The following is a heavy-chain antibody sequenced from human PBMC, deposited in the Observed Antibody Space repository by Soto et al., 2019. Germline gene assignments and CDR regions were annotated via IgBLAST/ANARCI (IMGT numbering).Heavy chain of an antibody. Sequence: SETLSLTCTVSGGSISSGGYYWSWIRQHPGKGLEWIGYIYYSGSTYYNPSLKSRVTISVDTSKNQFSLKLSSVTAADTAVYYCAREGRAPKDDIVVVTQGFDYWGQGTLVTVSS. CDR2: IYYSGST. V-gene: IGHV4-31*03. J-gene: IGHJ4*02. CDR3: AREGRAPKDDIVVVTQGFDY. D-gene: IGHD2-2*01. CDR1: GGSISSGGYY.